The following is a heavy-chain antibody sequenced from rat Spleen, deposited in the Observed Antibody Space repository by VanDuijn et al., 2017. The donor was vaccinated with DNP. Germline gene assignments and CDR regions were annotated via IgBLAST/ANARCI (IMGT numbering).Heavy chain of an antibody. Sequence: EVQLVESGGGLVQPGRSLKLSCAASGFTFSDYYMAWVRQAPTKGLEWVAYIRYDGGNSQYGDSVKGRFTVSRDNAKNTLYLQMNSLRSEDTATYYCTIYYNTGDNWFAYWGQGTLVTVSS. CDR1: GFTFSDYY. V-gene: IGHV5-20*01. D-gene: IGHD1-1*01. J-gene: IGHJ3*01. CDR2: IRYDGGNS. CDR3: TIYYNTGDNWFAY.